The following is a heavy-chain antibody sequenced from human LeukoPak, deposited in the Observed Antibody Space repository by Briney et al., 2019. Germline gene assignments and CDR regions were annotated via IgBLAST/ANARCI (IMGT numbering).Heavy chain of an antibody. V-gene: IGHV4-59*01. CDR1: GGSISSYY. Sequence: SETLSLTCTVSGGSISSYYWSWIRQPPGKGLEWIGYIYYSGSTNYNPSLKSRVTISVDTSKNQFSLKLSSVTAADTAVYYCARGRYYDSSGYGIDYWGQGTLVTVST. CDR3: ARGRYYDSSGYGIDY. CDR2: IYYSGST. J-gene: IGHJ4*02. D-gene: IGHD3-22*01.